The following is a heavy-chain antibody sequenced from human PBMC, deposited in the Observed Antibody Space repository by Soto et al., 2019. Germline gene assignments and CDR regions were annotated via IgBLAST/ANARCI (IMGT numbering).Heavy chain of an antibody. V-gene: IGHV1-69*01. D-gene: IGHD6-19*01. CDR2: LIPILGTT. CDR3: ARASGYVSGWYHDY. CDR1: GGTFSSDA. J-gene: IGHJ4*02. Sequence: QVQLVQSGAEVRKPGSSVKVSCKASGGTFSSDAVSWVRQAPGQGLEWMGGLIPILGTTHYAQKFQGRVTITADESTNTAYMELSSLRSDDTAVYYCARASGYVSGWYHDYWGQGTRVIVSS.